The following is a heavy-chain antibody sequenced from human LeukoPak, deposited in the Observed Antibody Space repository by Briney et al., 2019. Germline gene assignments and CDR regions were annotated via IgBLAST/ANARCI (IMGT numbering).Heavy chain of an antibody. D-gene: IGHD3-10*01. V-gene: IGHV4-30-4*08. Sequence: SWVRQPPGKGLEWIGYIYYSGSTYYNPSLKSRVTISVDTSKNQFSLKLSSVTAADTAVYYCASITMVRGVIIGFDCWGQGTLVTVSS. CDR2: IYYSGST. J-gene: IGHJ4*02. CDR3: ASITMVRGVIIGFDC.